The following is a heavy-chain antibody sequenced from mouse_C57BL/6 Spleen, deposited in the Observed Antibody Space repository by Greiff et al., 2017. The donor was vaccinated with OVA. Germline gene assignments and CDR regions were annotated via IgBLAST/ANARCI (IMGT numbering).Heavy chain of an antibody. V-gene: IGHV1-80*01. CDR3: ARGADWYFDV. CDR2: IYPGDGDT. Sequence: VHLVESGAELVKPGASVKISCKASGYAFSSYWMNWVKQRPGKGLEWIGQIYPGDGDTNYNGKFKGKATLTADKSSSTAYMQLSSLTSEDSAVYFCARGADWYFDVWGTGTTVTVSS. J-gene: IGHJ1*03. CDR1: GYAFSSYW.